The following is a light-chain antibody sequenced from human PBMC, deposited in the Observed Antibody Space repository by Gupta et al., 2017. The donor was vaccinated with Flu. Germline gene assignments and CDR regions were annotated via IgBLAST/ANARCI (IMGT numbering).Light chain of an antibody. J-gene: IGKJ2*03. CDR1: QSVSSSY. Sequence: EIVLTQSPGTLSLSPGERATLSCRASQSVSSSYLAWYQQKPGQAPRLFIYGASSRATGIPDRFSGSGSGTDFTLTISRLEPEDFAVYYCQHRSFGQGTKLEIK. CDR3: QHRS. V-gene: IGKV3-20*01. CDR2: GAS.